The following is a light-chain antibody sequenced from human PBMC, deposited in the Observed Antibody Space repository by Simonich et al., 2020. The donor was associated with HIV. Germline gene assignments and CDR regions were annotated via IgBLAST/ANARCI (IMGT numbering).Light chain of an antibody. J-gene: IGKJ2*01. CDR2: AAS. CDR1: QSISSY. V-gene: IGKV1-39*01. Sequence: DIQMTQSPSSLSASVGDRVTITCLASQSISSYLNWYQQKPGQAPKLLIYAASSLQSGVPSRFSGSGSGTDFTLTISSLQPEDFATYSCQQSYSTPYTFGQGTKLEIK. CDR3: QQSYSTPYT.